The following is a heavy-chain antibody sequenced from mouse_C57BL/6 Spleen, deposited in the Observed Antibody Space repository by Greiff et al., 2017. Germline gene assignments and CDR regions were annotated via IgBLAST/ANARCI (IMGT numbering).Heavy chain of an antibody. J-gene: IGHJ2*01. CDR3: ARDSFDY. CDR2: ISGGGGNT. Sequence: EVMLVESGGGLVKPGGSLKLSCAASGFTFSSYTMSWVRQTPEKRLEWVATISGGGGNTYYPDSVKGRFTISRDNAKYSLYLQMRSLRSEDTALYYCARDSFDYGGQGTTLTVSS. CDR1: GFTFSSYT. V-gene: IGHV5-9*01.